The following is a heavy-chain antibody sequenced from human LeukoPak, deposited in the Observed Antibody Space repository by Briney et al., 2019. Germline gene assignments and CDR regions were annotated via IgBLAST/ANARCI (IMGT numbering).Heavy chain of an antibody. CDR3: ARAAIFSGYDLDY. Sequence: ASVTVSCKASGYTFTGYYMHWVRQAPGQGLEWMGRINPNSGGTNYAQKFQGRVTMTRDTSISTAYMELSRLRSDDTAVYYCARAAIFSGYDLDYWGQEPWSPSPQ. CDR2: INPNSGGT. D-gene: IGHD5-12*01. CDR1: GYTFTGYY. V-gene: IGHV1-2*06. J-gene: IGHJ4*01.